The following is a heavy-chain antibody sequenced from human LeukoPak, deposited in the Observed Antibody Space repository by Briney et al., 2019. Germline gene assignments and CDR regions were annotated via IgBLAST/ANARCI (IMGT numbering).Heavy chain of an antibody. D-gene: IGHD6-13*01. CDR3: ARARGNSSSWVYYNYYMDV. Sequence: SETLSLTCTVSGGSISSYYWSWIRQPPGKGLEWIGYIYYSGSTNYNPSLKSRVTISVDTSKNQFSLKLSSVTAADTAVYYCARARGNSSSWVYYNYYMDVWGKGTTVTISS. J-gene: IGHJ6*03. V-gene: IGHV4-59*01. CDR1: GGSISSYY. CDR2: IYYSGST.